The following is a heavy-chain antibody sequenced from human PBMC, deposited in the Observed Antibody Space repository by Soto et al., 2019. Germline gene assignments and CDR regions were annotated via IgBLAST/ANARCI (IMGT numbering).Heavy chain of an antibody. CDR2: INPKSGGT. J-gene: IGHJ4*02. CDR3: ARDLAKGGGSAGFDY. Sequence: ASVKVSCKASEYTFTVYYMHWVRQAPGQGLEWMGWINPKSGGTMYPQKFQGRVTMAWDTSISTAYMALTRLRSDDTAVYYCARDLAKGGGSAGFDYWGQGTLVTVSS. D-gene: IGHD1-26*01. CDR1: EYTFTVYY. V-gene: IGHV1-2*02.